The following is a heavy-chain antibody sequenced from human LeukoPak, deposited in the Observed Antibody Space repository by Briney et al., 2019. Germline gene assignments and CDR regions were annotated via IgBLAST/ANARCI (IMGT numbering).Heavy chain of an antibody. D-gene: IGHD3-3*01. V-gene: IGHV4-34*01. J-gene: IGHJ5*02. CDR3: ARGLRRTENWFDP. CDR2: INHSGST. Sequence: PSETLSLTCAVYGGSFSGYYWSWIHQPPGKGLEWIGEINHSGSTNYNPSLKSRVTISVDTSKNQFSLKLSSVTAADTAVYYCARGLRRTENWFDPWGQGTLVTLSS. CDR1: GGSFSGYY.